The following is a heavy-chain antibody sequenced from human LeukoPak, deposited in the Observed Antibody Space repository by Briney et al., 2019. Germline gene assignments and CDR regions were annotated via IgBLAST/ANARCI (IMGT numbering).Heavy chain of an antibody. V-gene: IGHV1-69*04. CDR1: GGTFSSYA. J-gene: IGHJ4*02. D-gene: IGHD3-10*01. CDR3: ARGPDLDFPRFNYYGSGSYYDY. CDR2: IIPILGIA. Sequence: ASVKVSFKASGGTFSSYAISWVRQAPGQGLEWMGRIIPILGIANYAQKFQGRATITADKSTSTAYMELSSLRSEDTAVYYCARGPDLDFPRFNYYGSGSYYDYWGQGTLVTVSS.